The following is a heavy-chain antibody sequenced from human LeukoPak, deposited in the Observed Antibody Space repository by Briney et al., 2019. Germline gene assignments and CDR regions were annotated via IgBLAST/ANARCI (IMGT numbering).Heavy chain of an antibody. D-gene: IGHD1-26*01. J-gene: IGHJ4*02. CDR1: GFTFSSRDW. CDR3: ARESYSGSFPFDY. CDR2: IKQDGSEK. V-gene: IGHV3-7*01. Sequence: GGSLRLSCVASGFTFSSRDWMTWVRQAPGKGLEWVANIKQDGSEKYYVDSVKGRFTISRDNAKNSLYLQMNSLRAEDTAVYYCARESYSGSFPFDYWGQGTLVTASS.